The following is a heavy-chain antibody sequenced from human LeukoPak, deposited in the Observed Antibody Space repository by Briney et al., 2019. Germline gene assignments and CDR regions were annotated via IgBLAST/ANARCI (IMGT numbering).Heavy chain of an antibody. Sequence: SSETLSLTCAVSGDSITASINYWGWIRQPPGKGLEWIASMYSGGSTHYNPPLKSRFTISLDTSKNQVSLKVRYVTAADTAVYYCVTDRSGYDILTGSYHKFYGMDVWGQGTTLTVSS. CDR3: VTDRSGYDILTGSYHKFYGMDV. V-gene: IGHV4-39*07. D-gene: IGHD3-9*01. J-gene: IGHJ6*02. CDR1: GDSITASINY. CDR2: MYSGGST.